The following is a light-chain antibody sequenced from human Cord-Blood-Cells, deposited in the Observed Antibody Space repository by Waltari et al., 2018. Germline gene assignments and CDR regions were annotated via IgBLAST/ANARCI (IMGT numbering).Light chain of an antibody. Sequence: QSVLTRPPSVSGAPGPRVTISFTGSSCNIGAGYDGHWYQQLPGPAPKLLIYGNSNRPSGVPDLFSGSKSGPSASLAITGLQAEDEADYYCQSYDSSLSGSVFGGGTKLTVL. CDR2: GNS. J-gene: IGLJ3*02. CDR3: QSYDSSLSGSV. V-gene: IGLV1-40*01. CDR1: SCNIGAGYD.